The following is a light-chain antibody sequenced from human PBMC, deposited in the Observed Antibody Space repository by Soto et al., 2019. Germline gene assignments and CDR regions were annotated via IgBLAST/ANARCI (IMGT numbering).Light chain of an antibody. CDR2: LDSDGSH. J-gene: IGLJ2*01. CDR1: SGHSSYA. V-gene: IGLV4-69*01. CDR3: HNWGTGIHVV. Sequence: QSVLTQSPSASASLGASVKLTCTLSSGHSSYAIAWHQKQPEKGPRYLMKLDSDGSHTKGDAIPDRFSGSSPGAERYLTISSLHSEDEADYYCHNWGTGIHVVFDGRTKLTVL.